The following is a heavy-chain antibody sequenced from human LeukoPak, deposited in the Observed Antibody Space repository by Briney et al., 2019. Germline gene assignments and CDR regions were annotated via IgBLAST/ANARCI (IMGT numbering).Heavy chain of an antibody. J-gene: IGHJ4*02. D-gene: IGHD1-26*01. CDR1: GGTFSSYA. V-gene: IGHV1-69*06. Sequence: SVKVSCKASGGTFSSYAISWVRQAPGQGLEWMGGIIPIFGTANYARKFQGRVTITADKSTSTAYMELRSLRSDDTAVYYCARESSELLRDYWGQGTLVTVSS. CDR3: ARESSELLRDY. CDR2: IIPIFGTA.